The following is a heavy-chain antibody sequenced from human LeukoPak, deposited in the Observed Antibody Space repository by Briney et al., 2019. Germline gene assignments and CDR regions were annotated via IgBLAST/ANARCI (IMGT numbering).Heavy chain of an antibody. Sequence: ASVKVSCKASGYTFTSYDINWVRQATGQGLEWMGWMNPNSGNTGYAQKFQGRVTMTRNTSISTAYMELSSLRSEDTAVYYCATYFGSSWYILFDYWGQGTLVTVSS. CDR3: ATYFGSSWYILFDY. V-gene: IGHV1-8*01. D-gene: IGHD6-13*01. CDR1: GYTFTSYD. J-gene: IGHJ4*02. CDR2: MNPNSGNT.